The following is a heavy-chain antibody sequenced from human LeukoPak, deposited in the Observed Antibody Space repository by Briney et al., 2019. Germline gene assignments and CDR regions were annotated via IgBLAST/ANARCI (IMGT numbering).Heavy chain of an antibody. CDR3: ARLPQYGPVGY. J-gene: IGHJ4*02. Sequence: SETLSLTCTVSGGSISSSSYYWGWFRQPPGKGLEWIGSIYYSGSTYYNPSLKSRVTISVDTSKNQFSLKLSSVTAADTAVYYCARLPQYGPVGYWGQGTLVTVSS. CDR2: IYYSGST. V-gene: IGHV4-39*01. CDR1: GGSISSSSYY. D-gene: IGHD4-17*01.